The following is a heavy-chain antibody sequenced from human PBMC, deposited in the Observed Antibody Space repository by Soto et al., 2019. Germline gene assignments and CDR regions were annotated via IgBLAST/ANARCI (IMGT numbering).Heavy chain of an antibody. D-gene: IGHD6-19*01. Sequence: QVQLVESGGGLVKPGGSLRLSCAASGSTFSDNYMSWIRQAPGKGLEWISYISGGGGTTHYADSVKGRFTISRDNAQNSLYLQMNNLRVEDTAVYYCARGAKPYSSGRDVLDIWGQGTMVTVSS. J-gene: IGHJ3*02. CDR3: ARGAKPYSSGRDVLDI. V-gene: IGHV3-11*01. CDR1: GSTFSDNY. CDR2: ISGGGGTT.